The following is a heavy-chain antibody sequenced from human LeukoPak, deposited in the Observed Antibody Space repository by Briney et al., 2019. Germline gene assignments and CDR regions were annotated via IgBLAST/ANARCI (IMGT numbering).Heavy chain of an antibody. V-gene: IGHV4-59*12. CDR3: AREVAMIRGVKNWFDR. D-gene: IGHD3-10*01. J-gene: IGHJ5*02. CDR2: IYYSGST. CDR1: GGSISSYY. Sequence: SETLSLTCTVSGGSISSYYWSWIRQPPGKGLEWIGYIYYSGSTNYNPSLKSRVTISVDTSKNQFSLKLNSVTPEDTAMYYCAREVAMIRGVKNWFDRWGQGTLVTVSS.